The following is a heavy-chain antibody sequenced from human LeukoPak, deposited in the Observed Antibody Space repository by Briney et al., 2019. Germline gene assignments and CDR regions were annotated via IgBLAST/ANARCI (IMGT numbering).Heavy chain of an antibody. J-gene: IGHJ4*02. V-gene: IGHV3-64D*09. CDR1: GFTFSRYA. CDR3: VKARGIQLWLPGDY. Sequence: PGGSLRLSCSASGFTFSRYAMHWVRQAPGKGLEYVSVISSNGGSTYYGDSVKGRFTISRDNSKNTLYLQMSSLRAEDTAVYYCVKARGIQLWLPGDYWGQGTLVTVSS. CDR2: ISSNGGST. D-gene: IGHD5-18*01.